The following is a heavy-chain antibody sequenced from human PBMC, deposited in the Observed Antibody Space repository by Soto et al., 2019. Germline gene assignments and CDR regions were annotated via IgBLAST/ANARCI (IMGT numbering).Heavy chain of an antibody. CDR1: GISLSTSGLG. J-gene: IGHJ6*02. V-gene: IGHV2-5*02. CDR2: IYWDDDK. Sequence: SRHTLENPTQTPTLTCPCSGISLSTSGLGVGWIRQPPGKALEWLALIYWDDDKRYSPSLKSRLTITKDTSKNQVVLTMNNMDPVDTAAYYCAHRGHGYHYGMDVWGQGT. CDR3: AHRGHGYHYGMDV. D-gene: IGHD4-17*01.